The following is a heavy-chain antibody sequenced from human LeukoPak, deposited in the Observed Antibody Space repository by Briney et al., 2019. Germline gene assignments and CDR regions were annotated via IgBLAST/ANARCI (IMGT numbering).Heavy chain of an antibody. J-gene: IGHJ1*01. CDR1: GGSFSGYY. D-gene: IGHD4-23*01. V-gene: IGHV4-34*01. CDR2: INHSGST. CDR3: AREYYGGNSEYFQH. Sequence: SETLSLTCAVYGGSFSGYYWSWIRQPPGKGLEWIGEINHSGSTNYNPSLKSRVTISVDTSKNQFSLKLSSVTAADTAVYYCAREYYGGNSEYFQHWGQGTLVTVSS.